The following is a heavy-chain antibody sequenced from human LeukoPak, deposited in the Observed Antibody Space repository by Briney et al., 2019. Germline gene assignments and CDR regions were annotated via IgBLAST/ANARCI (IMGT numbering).Heavy chain of an antibody. Sequence: PGGSLRLSCAASGFNFSLYGMHWVRQAPGEGLEWVAVIWYDGTNTYYADSVKGRFTISRDNSENTLYLQMHSLRAEDTAVYYCSRGIGGYFESLFDCWGQGTLVTVSS. V-gene: IGHV3-33*01. D-gene: IGHD2-15*01. CDR1: GFNFSLYG. CDR2: IWYDGTNT. CDR3: SRGIGGYFESLFDC. J-gene: IGHJ4*02.